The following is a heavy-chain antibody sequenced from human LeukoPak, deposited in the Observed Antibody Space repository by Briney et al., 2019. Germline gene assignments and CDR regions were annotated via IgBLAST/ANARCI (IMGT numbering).Heavy chain of an antibody. CDR2: ISSSSSTI. Sequence: GGSLRPSCAASGFTFSSYSMNWVRQAPGKGLEWISYISSSSSTIYHADSVKGRFTISRDNSKNTLYLQMNSLRVEDTAVYFCAKIGGYVVYWGQGTLVTVSS. CDR3: AKIGGYVVY. V-gene: IGHV3-48*01. J-gene: IGHJ4*02. CDR1: GFTFSSYS.